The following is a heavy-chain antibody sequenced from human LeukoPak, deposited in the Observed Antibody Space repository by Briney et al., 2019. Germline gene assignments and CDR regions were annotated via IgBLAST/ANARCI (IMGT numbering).Heavy chain of an antibody. CDR2: IFYSGST. V-gene: IGHV4-59*08. CDR1: GGSVSGYY. CDR3: ARHASSGWYDY. D-gene: IGHD6-19*01. Sequence: SETLSLTCTVSGGSVSGYYWSWIRQFPGKRLEWIGYIFYSGSTNYNPSLKSRVTISVDTSENQFSLQLSSVTAADTAVYYCARHASSGWYDYWGQGTLVTVSS. J-gene: IGHJ4*02.